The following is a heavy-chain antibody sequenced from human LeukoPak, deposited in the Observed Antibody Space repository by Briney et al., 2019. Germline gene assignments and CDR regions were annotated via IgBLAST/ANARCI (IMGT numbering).Heavy chain of an antibody. Sequence: GASVKVSCKASGYTFTSYDINWVRQATGQGLEWMGWMNPNSGNTGYAQKFQGRVTMTRDTSTSTVYMELSSLRSEDTAVYYCARGGRITRDMETDAFDIWGQGTMVTVSS. CDR2: MNPNSGNT. V-gene: IGHV1-8*02. D-gene: IGHD3-10*01. J-gene: IGHJ3*02. CDR1: GYTFTSYD. CDR3: ARGGRITRDMETDAFDI.